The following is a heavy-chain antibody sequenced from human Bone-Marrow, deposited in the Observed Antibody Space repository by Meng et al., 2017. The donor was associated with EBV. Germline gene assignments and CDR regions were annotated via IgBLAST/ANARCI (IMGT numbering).Heavy chain of an antibody. J-gene: IGHJ5*02. CDR1: GFIFDNSA. V-gene: IGHV3-30*18. CDR2: ISYDGSNK. D-gene: IGHD4-11*01. Sequence: VQRVESGGSVVEPGGSLGLSFAASGFIFDNSAMHWVRQAPGKGLEWVAFISYDGSNKYYADSVKGRFTISRDNSKNTLYLQMNSLRAEDTAVYYCAKVGRPLQYWLDPWGQGTLVTVSS. CDR3: AKVGRPLQYWLDP.